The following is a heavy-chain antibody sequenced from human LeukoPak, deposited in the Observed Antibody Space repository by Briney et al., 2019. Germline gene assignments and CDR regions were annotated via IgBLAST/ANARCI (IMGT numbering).Heavy chain of an antibody. CDR1: GYSFTSYW. CDR3: ASQVFTMVRDVGPTTHYNDAFDI. CDR2: IYPGDSDT. D-gene: IGHD3-10*01. J-gene: IGHJ3*02. V-gene: IGHV5-51*01. Sequence: GESLKISCKGSGYSFTSYWIGWVRQMPGKGLEWMGIIYPGDSDTRYSPSFQGQVTISADKSISTAYLQWSSLKASDTAMYYCASQVFTMVRDVGPTTHYNDAFDIWGQGTMVTVSS.